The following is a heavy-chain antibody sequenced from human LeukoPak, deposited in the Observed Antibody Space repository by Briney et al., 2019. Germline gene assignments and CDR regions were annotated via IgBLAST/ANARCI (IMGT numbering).Heavy chain of an antibody. J-gene: IGHJ3*02. Sequence: GGSLRLSCAASGFTVSSNYMGWVRQAPGKGLERVSVIYSGGSTYYADSVKGRFTISRDNSKNTLYLQMNSLRAEDTAVYYCARSRPYCSSTSCYFGAFDIWGQGTMVTVSS. V-gene: IGHV3-53*05. D-gene: IGHD2-2*01. CDR3: ARSRPYCSSTSCYFGAFDI. CDR1: GFTVSSNY. CDR2: IYSGGST.